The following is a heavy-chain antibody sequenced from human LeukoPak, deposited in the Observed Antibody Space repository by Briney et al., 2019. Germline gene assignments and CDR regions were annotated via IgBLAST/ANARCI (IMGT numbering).Heavy chain of an antibody. CDR2: ISTSSIYI. CDR3: ARGQDTVVTSRDAFDI. D-gene: IGHD4-23*01. J-gene: IGHJ3*02. CDR1: GFIFSSYS. Sequence: GGSLRLSCAVSGFIFSSYSMNWVRQAPGKGLEWVSSISTSSIYIYYADSVKGRFTISRDNAKNSLYLQMNSLRAEDTAVYYCARGQDTVVTSRDAFDIWGRGTMVTVSS. V-gene: IGHV3-21*01.